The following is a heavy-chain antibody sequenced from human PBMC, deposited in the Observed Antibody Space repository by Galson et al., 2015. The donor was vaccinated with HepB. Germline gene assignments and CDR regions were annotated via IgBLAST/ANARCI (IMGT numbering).Heavy chain of an antibody. D-gene: IGHD1-7*01. V-gene: IGHV1-69*13. CDR2: IIPISDTS. CDR3: ARPESITGTVFDAFDI. Sequence: SVKVSCKASGGTFITHSINWVRQAPGQGLEWMGGIIPISDTSNYAQKFQGRVTITADESTSTAYMELSSLRSEDTAIYYCARPESITGTVFDAFDIWGHGTMVTVSS. CDR1: GGTFITHS. J-gene: IGHJ3*02.